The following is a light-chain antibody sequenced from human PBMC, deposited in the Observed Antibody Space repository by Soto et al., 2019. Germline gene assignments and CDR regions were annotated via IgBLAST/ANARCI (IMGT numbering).Light chain of an antibody. J-gene: IGKJ1*01. CDR2: AAS. CDR3: QQTYNTPQP. Sequence: DTQMTQSPSSLSASVADRVTITCRASQNIFDFLNWYQQKPGKAPKLLIYAASSLQSGVPSRFSGSGSGTDFTLTISSLQPEDFATYYCQQTYNTPQPFGQGTKVDIK. CDR1: QNIFDF. V-gene: IGKV1-39*01.